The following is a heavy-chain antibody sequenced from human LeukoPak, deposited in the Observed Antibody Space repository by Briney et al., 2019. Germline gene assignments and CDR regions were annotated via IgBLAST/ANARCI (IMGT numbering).Heavy chain of an antibody. CDR3: AKTAGSSWGFDY. D-gene: IGHD6-13*01. J-gene: IGHJ4*02. CDR1: GFTFSSYA. V-gene: IGHV3-23*01. CDR2: ISGSGGYT. Sequence: GGSLRLSCAASGFTFSSYAMTWVRQAPGKGLEWVSAISGSGGYTYYADSVQGRFTISRDISKSTLYLQMNSLRAEDTAVYYCAKTAGSSWGFDYWGQGTLVTVSS.